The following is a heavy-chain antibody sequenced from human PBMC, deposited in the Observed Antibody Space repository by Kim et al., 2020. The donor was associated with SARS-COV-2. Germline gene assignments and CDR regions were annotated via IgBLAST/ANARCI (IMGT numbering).Heavy chain of an antibody. CDR1: GFTFSSYS. D-gene: IGHD4-17*01. CDR2: ISSSSSYI. CDR3: ARDLLDDYGDYDYYGMDV. V-gene: IGHV3-21*01. J-gene: IGHJ6*02. Sequence: GGSLRLSCAASGFTFSSYSMNWVRQAPGKGLEWVSCISSSSSYIYYADSVKGRFTISRDNAKNSLYLQMNSLRAEDTAVYYCARDLLDDYGDYDYYGMDVWGQGTTVTVSS.